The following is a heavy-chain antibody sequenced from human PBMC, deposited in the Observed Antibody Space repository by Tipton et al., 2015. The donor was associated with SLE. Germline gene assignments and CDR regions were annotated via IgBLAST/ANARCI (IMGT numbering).Heavy chain of an antibody. CDR1: GGSINVGFYY. D-gene: IGHD4-11*01. J-gene: IGHJ5*02. V-gene: IGHV4-31*02. CDR2: VYYSGNT. Sequence: LRLSCSVSGGSINVGFYYWGWTRQHPGKGLEWIGNVYYSGNTNYNPSLRSRVTISVDTSKNQFSLELTSVTAADTAVYYCAREDDSSYGNWFDPWGQGTLVTVSS. CDR3: AREDDSSYGNWFDP.